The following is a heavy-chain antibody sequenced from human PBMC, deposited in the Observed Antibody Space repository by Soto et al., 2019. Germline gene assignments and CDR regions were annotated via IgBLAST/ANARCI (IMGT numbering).Heavy chain of an antibody. CDR1: GFTFSTCA. CDR2: ISDSGGST. J-gene: IGHJ6*02. V-gene: IGHV3-23*01. Sequence: EVQLLKSRGGLVQPGGSLKLFCAASGFTFSTCAMIWVRQAPGKGLEWVSTISDSGGSTYYADSVKGRFTISRDNSKNTLYLQMNRLRAEDTAVYYCAKDRGAKAYYYGMDVWGQGTTVTVSS. CDR3: AKDRGAKAYYYGMDV.